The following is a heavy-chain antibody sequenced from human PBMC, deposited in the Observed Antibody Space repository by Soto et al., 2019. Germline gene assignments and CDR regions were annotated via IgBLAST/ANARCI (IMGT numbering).Heavy chain of an antibody. CDR1: GFTFSDYW. V-gene: IGHV3-74*01. CDR2: IKGDASSI. CDR3: ARGLRGYYGKDV. J-gene: IGHJ6*02. D-gene: IGHD4-17*01. Sequence: EVQLVESGGGLVQPGGSLRLSCAASGFTFSDYWMHWVRQAPGKGLGWVSRIKGDASSIAYADSVRGRFTISRDNAKNTLYLQTNSLRAEDTAVYYCARGLRGYYGKDVWGQGTTVTVSS.